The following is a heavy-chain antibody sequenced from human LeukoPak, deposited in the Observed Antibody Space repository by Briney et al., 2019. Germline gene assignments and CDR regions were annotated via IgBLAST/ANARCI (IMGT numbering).Heavy chain of an antibody. CDR3: ARDYYDSSGYWYWFDP. V-gene: IGHV4-59*01. Sequence: PSQTLSLTCTVSGVSISSYYWSWIWQPPGKGLEWIGYIYYSGSTNYNPSLKSRVTISVDTSKNQFSLKLSSVTAADTAVYYCARDYYDSSGYWYWFDPWGQGTLVTVSS. D-gene: IGHD3-22*01. CDR2: IYYSGST. CDR1: GVSISSYY. J-gene: IGHJ5*02.